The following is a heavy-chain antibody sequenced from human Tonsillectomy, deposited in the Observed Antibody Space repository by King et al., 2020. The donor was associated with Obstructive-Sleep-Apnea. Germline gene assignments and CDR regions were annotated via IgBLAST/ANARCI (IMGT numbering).Heavy chain of an antibody. CDR2: IRYDGSNK. J-gene: IGHJ4*02. Sequence: VQLVESGGGVVQPGRSLRLSCAASGFTFSSYGMHWVRQAPGKGLEGVAFIRYDGSNKYYADSVKGRFTISRDNSKNTLYLQMNSLRAEDTAVYYCAKDPGATRGIDYWGQGTLVTVSS. V-gene: IGHV3-30*02. D-gene: IGHD5-12*01. CDR1: GFTFSSYG. CDR3: AKDPGATRGIDY.